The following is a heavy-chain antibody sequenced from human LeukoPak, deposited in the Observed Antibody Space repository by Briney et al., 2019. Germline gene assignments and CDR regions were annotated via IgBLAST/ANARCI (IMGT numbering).Heavy chain of an antibody. V-gene: IGHV4-4*07. Sequence: KPSETLSLTCTVSGGSISSYYWSWIRQPAGKGLEWIGRIYTSGSTNYNPSLKSRVTMSVDTSKNQFSLKLSSVTAADTAVYYCAREDYGGNSINFDYWGQGTLVTVSS. D-gene: IGHD4-23*01. J-gene: IGHJ4*02. CDR2: IYTSGST. CDR1: GGSISSYY. CDR3: AREDYGGNSINFDY.